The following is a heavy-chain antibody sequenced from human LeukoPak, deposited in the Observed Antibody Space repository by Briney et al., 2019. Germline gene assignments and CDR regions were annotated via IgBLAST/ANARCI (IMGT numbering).Heavy chain of an antibody. CDR2: ISSSGSTI. CDR3: ARDHYDILTGYSHFDY. Sequence: PGGSLRLSCAASGFTFSSYEMNWVRQAPGKGLEWVSYISSSGSTISYADSVKGRFTISRDNAKNSLYLQMNSLRAEDTAVYYRARDHYDILTGYSHFDYWGQGTLVTVSS. J-gene: IGHJ4*02. V-gene: IGHV3-48*03. CDR1: GFTFSSYE. D-gene: IGHD3-9*01.